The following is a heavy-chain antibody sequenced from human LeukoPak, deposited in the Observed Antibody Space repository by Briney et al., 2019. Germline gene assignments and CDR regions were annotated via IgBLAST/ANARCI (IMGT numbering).Heavy chain of an antibody. CDR2: MNPNSGGT. CDR1: GYTFTGYY. CDR3: ARSYDSSGYYFGY. D-gene: IGHD3-22*01. V-gene: IGHV1-2*02. Sequence: ASVKVSCKASGYTFTGYYVHWVRQAPGQGLEWMGWMNPNSGGTNYAQKFQGRVTMTRDTSISTAYMELSRLRSDDTAVYYCARSYDSSGYYFGYWGQGTLVTVSS. J-gene: IGHJ4*02.